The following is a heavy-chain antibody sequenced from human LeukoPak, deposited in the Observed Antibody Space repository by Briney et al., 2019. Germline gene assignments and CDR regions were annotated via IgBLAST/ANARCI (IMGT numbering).Heavy chain of an antibody. D-gene: IGHD3-10*01. CDR2: ISSSSSFI. CDR3: ARDHMVRGEIDY. J-gene: IGHJ4*02. Sequence: GGSLILSCAASGFTFSSYSMNWVRQAPGRGLEWVSSISSSSSFIYYADSVKGRFTISRDNAKNSLYLQMNSLRAEDTAVYYCARDHMVRGEIDYWGQGTLVTVSS. CDR1: GFTFSSYS. V-gene: IGHV3-21*01.